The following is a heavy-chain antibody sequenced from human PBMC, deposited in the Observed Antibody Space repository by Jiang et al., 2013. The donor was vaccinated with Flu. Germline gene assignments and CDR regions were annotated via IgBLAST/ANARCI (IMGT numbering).Heavy chain of an antibody. D-gene: IGHD6-19*01. CDR3: ARGPPYSSGWYLSF. J-gene: IGHJ4*02. CDR2: IWYDGSNK. CDR1: GFTFSSYG. V-gene: IGHV3-33*01. Sequence: VQLVESGGGVVQPGRSLRLSCAASGFTFSSYGMHWVRQAPGKGLEWVAVIWYDGSNKYYADSVKGRFTISRDNSKNTLYLQMNSLRAEDTAVYYCARGPPYSSGWYLSFWGQGTLVTVSS.